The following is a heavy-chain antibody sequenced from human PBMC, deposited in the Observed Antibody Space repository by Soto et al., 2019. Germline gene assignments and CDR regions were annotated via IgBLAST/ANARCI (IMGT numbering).Heavy chain of an antibody. V-gene: IGHV3-23*01. J-gene: IGHJ3*02. D-gene: IGHD6-19*01. CDR3: ATASQGLLSPDAFDI. CDR1: GFTFSSYA. Sequence: GGSLRLSCAASGFTFSSYAMSWVRQAPGKGLEWVSAISGSGGSTYYADSVKGRFTISRDNSKNTLYLQMNSLRAEDTAVYYCATASQGLLSPDAFDIWGQGTMVTVSS. CDR2: ISGSGGST.